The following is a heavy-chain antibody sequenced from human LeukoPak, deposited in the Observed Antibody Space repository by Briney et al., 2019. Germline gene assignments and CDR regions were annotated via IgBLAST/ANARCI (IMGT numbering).Heavy chain of an antibody. J-gene: IGHJ4*02. CDR2: IIPIFGTA. CDR3: ARDEYYGSAYGY. V-gene: IGHV1-69*01. D-gene: IGHD3-10*01. CDR1: GGTFSSYA. Sequence: SVKVSCKASGGTFSSYAISWVRQAPGQGLEWMGGIIPIFGTANYAQKFQGRVTITADESTSAAYVELSSLRSEDTAVYYCARDEYYGSAYGYWGQGTLVTVSS.